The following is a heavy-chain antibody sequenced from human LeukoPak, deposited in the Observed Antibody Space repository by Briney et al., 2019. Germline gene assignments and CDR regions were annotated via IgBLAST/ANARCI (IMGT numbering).Heavy chain of an antibody. CDR3: ARERGRGRDSPWFDY. Sequence: GGSLRLSCAASGFIVSGDFMSWIRQAPGKGLEWVSVIYSDGSTYYADSVKGRFTTSRDNSKNTLDLQMTGLRAEDTAVYYCARERGRGRDSPWFDYWGQGTLVTVSS. CDR2: IYSDGST. CDR1: GFIVSGDF. D-gene: IGHD1-26*01. V-gene: IGHV3-53*01. J-gene: IGHJ4*02.